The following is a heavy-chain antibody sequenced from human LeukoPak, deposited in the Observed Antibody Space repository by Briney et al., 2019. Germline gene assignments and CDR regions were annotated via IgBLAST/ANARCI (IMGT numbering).Heavy chain of an antibody. J-gene: IGHJ4*02. CDR3: ARQHGYYYFDY. V-gene: IGHV4-39*07. CDR2: IYYSGST. D-gene: IGHD4-17*01. Sequence: PSETLSLTCTVSGGSISSSSYYWGWIRQPPGKGLEWIGSIYYSGSTYYNPSLKSRVTISVDTSKNQFSLKLSSVTAADTAVYYCARQHGYYYFDYWGQGTLVTVSS. CDR1: GGSISSSSYY.